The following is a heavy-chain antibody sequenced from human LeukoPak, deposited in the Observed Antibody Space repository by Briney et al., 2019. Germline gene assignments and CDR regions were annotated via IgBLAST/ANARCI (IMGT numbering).Heavy chain of an antibody. D-gene: IGHD3-22*01. CDR2: ISSSSSYI. CDR3: ARDPNSYYDSSGYRPISGY. J-gene: IGHJ4*02. V-gene: IGHV3-21*01. Sequence: GGSLRLSCAASGFTFSSYSMNWVRQAPGKGLEWVSSISSSSSYIYYADSVKGRFTISRDNAKNSLYLQMNSLRAEDTAVYYCARDPNSYYDSSGYRPISGYRGQGTLVTVSS. CDR1: GFTFSSYS.